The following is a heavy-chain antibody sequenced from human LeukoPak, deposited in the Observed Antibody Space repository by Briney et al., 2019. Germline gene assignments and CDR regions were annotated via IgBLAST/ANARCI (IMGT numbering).Heavy chain of an antibody. D-gene: IGHD1-26*01. V-gene: IGHV4-39*01. J-gene: IGHJ5*02. CDR1: GGSISSSSYY. CDR3: ARQPIAQWELGTNWFDP. Sequence: PPETLSLTCTVSGGSISSSSYYWGWIRQPPGKGLEWIGSIYYSGSTYYNPSLKSRVTISVDTSKNQFSLKLSSVTAADTAVYYCARQPIAQWELGTNWFDPWGQGTLVTVSS. CDR2: IYYSGST.